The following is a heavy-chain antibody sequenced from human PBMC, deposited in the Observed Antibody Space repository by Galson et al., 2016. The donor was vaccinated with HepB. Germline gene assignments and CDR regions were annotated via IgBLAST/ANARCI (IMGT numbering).Heavy chain of an antibody. Sequence: SLRLSCAASGFTFSSYGMHWVRQAPGKGLEWVTIIWYDGSNKYYADSVRGRFTISRDNSKNTLYLQMNSLRAEDTAIYYCARDLGYTYAYNYYYYGMDVWGQGTTVTVSS. CDR1: GFTFSSYG. D-gene: IGHD5-18*01. V-gene: IGHV3-33*01. CDR2: IWYDGSNK. CDR3: ARDLGYTYAYNYYYYGMDV. J-gene: IGHJ6*02.